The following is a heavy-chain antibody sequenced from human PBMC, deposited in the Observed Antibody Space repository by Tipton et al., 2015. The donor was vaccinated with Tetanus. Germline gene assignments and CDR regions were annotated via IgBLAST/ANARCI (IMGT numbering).Heavy chain of an antibody. CDR2: IYYSGST. V-gene: IGHV4-39*01. D-gene: IGHD3-9*01. Sequence: TLSLTCTVSGGSISSSSYYWGWIRQPPGKGLEWIGSIYYSGSTYYNPSLKSRVTISVDTSKNQFSLKLSSVTAADTAVYYCARGWNSRYFDWLSNVGNNWFDPWGQGTLVTVSS. CDR3: ARGWNSRYFDWLSNVGNNWFDP. J-gene: IGHJ5*02. CDR1: GGSISSSSYY.